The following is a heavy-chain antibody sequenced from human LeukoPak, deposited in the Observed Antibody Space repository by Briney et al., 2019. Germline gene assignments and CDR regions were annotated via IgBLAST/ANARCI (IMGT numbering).Heavy chain of an antibody. J-gene: IGHJ6*01. CDR1: GGTFSSYA. D-gene: IGHD4-17*01. Sequence: SVKVSCKASGGTFSSYAISWVRQAPGQGLEWMGGIIPIFGTASYAQKFQGRVTMTEDTSTDTAYMELSSLRSEDTAVYYCATVSPPYGDSYYYYYGMDVWGQGTTVTVSS. CDR2: IIPIFGTA. V-gene: IGHV1-69*06. CDR3: ATVSPPYGDSYYYYYGMDV.